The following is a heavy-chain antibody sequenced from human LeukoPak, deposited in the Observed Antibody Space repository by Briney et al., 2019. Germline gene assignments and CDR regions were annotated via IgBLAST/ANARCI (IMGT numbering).Heavy chain of an antibody. CDR2: ISSNGGST. J-gene: IGHJ4*02. D-gene: IGHD3-10*01. V-gene: IGHV3-64D*06. Sequence: PGGSLRLSCSASGFTFSSYAMHWVRQAPGKGREYVSAISSNGGSTYYADSVKGRFTISRDNSKNTLYLKMSSLRAEDTAVYYCVKRLIWFSDYSGSYYPFGYWGQGTLVTVSS. CDR3: VKRLIWFSDYSGSYYPFGY. CDR1: GFTFSSYA.